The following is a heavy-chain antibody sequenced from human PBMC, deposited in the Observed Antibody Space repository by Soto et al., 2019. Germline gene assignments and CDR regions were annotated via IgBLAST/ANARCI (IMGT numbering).Heavy chain of an antibody. Sequence: QITLKESRPTLVKPTQTLTLTCTFSGFSLSTSGVGVGWIRQPPGKALEWLALIYWDDDKRYSPSLKSRLTITKATAKSQVVLTMTNMDPVDTATYYCAHDDMYSISWHSIDYWGQGTLVTVSS. J-gene: IGHJ4*02. V-gene: IGHV2-5*02. D-gene: IGHD6-13*01. CDR2: IYWDDDK. CDR1: GFSLSTSGVG. CDR3: AHDDMYSISWHSIDY.